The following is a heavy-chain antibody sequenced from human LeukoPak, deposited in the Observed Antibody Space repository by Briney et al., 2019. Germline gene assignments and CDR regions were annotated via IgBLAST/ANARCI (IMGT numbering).Heavy chain of an antibody. CDR1: GGTFSSYA. D-gene: IGHD3-10*01. CDR3: ARENGGWLNSFDY. V-gene: IGHV1-69*06. CDR2: IIPIFGTA. J-gene: IGHJ4*02. Sequence: GASVRVSCKASGGTFSSYAISWVRQAPGQGLEWMGGIIPIFGTANYAQKFQGRVTITADKSTSTAYMELSSLRSEDTAVYYCARENGGWLNSFDYWGQGTLVTVSS.